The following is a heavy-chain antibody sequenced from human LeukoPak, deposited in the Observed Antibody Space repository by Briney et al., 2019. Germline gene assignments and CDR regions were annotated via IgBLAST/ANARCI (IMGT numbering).Heavy chain of an antibody. CDR1: GYTFTGYY. D-gene: IGHD6-13*01. V-gene: IGHV1-2*02. CDR3: ARDLGYSSSWELDDP. Sequence: ASVKVSCKASGYTFTGYYMHWVRQAPGQGLEWMGWINPNSGGTNYAQKFQGRVTMTRDTSISTAYMELSRLRSDDTAVYYCARDLGYSSSWELDDPWGQGTLVTVSS. CDR2: INPNSGGT. J-gene: IGHJ5*02.